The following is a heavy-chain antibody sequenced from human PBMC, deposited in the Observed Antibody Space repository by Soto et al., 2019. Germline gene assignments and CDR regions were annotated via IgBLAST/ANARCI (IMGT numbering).Heavy chain of an antibody. J-gene: IGHJ4*02. CDR3: ARVLRGSQIIDY. Sequence: SETLSLTCTVSGGSISSYYWSWIRQPPGKGLEWIGYIYYSGSTNYNPSLKSRVTISVXXXKXXXXLKXXSXXAAXTAVYYCARVLRGSQIIDYWGQGTLVTVSS. D-gene: IGHD1-26*01. V-gene: IGHV4-59*01. CDR1: GGSISSYY. CDR2: IYYSGST.